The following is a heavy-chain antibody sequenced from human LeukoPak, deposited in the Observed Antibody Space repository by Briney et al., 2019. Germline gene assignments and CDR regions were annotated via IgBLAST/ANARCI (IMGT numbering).Heavy chain of an antibody. V-gene: IGHV3-66*01. CDR1: GFTVSSNY. J-gene: IGHJ6*02. Sequence: PGGSLRLSCAASGFTVSSNYMSWVRQAPGKGLEWVSVIYSGGSTYYADSVKGRFTISRDNSKNTLYLQMNSLRAEDTAVYYCARDPLLCYYGMDVWGQGTTVTVSS. CDR2: IYSGGST. CDR3: ARDPLLCYYGMDV.